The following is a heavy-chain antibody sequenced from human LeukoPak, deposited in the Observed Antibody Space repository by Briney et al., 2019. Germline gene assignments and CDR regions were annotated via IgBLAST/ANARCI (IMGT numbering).Heavy chain of an antibody. CDR1: GGSISSYY. D-gene: IGHD6-19*01. J-gene: IGHJ4*02. CDR2: IYYSGST. Sequence: SETLSLTCTVSGGSISSYYWSWIRQPPGKGLEWIGYIYYSGSTNYNPSLKSRVTLSVDTSKNQFSLRLNSVTAADTAVYYCARLAKEEQWLAYYFDYWGQGALVTVSS. CDR3: ARLAKEEQWLAYYFDY. V-gene: IGHV4-59*08.